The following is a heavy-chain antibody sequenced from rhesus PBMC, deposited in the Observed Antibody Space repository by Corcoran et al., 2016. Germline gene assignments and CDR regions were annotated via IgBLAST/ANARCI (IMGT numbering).Heavy chain of an antibody. CDR2: IYGSSGST. D-gene: IGHD3-16*01. CDR1: GGSISSNY. CDR3: ARWDSGSYYSSDAFDF. Sequence: QVQLQESGPGLVKPSETLSLTCAVSGGSISSNYWSWIRQPPGKGLEWIVYIYGSSGSTYYNPSLKSRVTSSTDTSKNQFSLKLSSVTAADTAVYYCARWDSGSYYSSDAFDFWGQGLRVTVSS. V-gene: IGHV4-160*01. J-gene: IGHJ3*01.